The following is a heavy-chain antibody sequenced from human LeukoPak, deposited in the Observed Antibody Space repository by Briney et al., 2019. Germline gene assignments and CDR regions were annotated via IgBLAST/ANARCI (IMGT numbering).Heavy chain of an antibody. V-gene: IGHV4-34*01. CDR2: INHSGST. J-gene: IGHJ5*02. CDR3: ARGAIFGVVYNWFDP. D-gene: IGHD3-3*01. Sequence: SETLSLTCAVYGGSFSGNYWSWIRQPPGKGLEWIGEINHSGSTNYNPSLKSRVTISVDTSKNQFSLKLSSVTAADTAVYYCARGAIFGVVYNWFDPWGQGTLVTVSS. CDR1: GGSFSGNY.